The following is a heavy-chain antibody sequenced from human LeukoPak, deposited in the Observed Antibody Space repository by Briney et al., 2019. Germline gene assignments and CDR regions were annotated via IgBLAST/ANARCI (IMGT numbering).Heavy chain of an antibody. J-gene: IGHJ4*02. D-gene: IGHD5-24*01. CDR2: ISGSGGST. V-gene: IGHV3-23*01. CDR1: GFTFSTYA. Sequence: GGSLRLSCVASGFTFSTYAMGWVRQVPGKGLEWVSAISGSGGSTYYADSVKGRFTISRDNSKNTLYLQMNSLRAEDTAVYYCAKGQRWLQPRDFDYWGQGTLVTVSS. CDR3: AKGQRWLQPRDFDY.